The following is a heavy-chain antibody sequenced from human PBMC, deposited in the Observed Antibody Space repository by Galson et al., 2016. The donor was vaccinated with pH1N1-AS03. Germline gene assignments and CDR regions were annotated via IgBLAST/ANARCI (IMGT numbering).Heavy chain of an antibody. V-gene: IGHV4-4*07. CDR3: ASWKYYYESNSSPHDAFHI. CDR2: IYTTGTT. D-gene: IGHD3-22*01. J-gene: IGHJ3*02. CDR1: GGSMNSYY. Sequence: ETLSLTCTVSGGSMNSYYWNWIRQPAGKGLEWLGLIYTTGTTNYNPSLKSRVIMSVDTSKNQFSLNLTSVTAADTAIYYCASWKYYYESNSSPHDAFHIWGQGTLVTVSS.